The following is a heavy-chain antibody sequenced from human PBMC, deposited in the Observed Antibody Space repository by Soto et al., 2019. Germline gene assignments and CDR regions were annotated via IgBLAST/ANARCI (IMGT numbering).Heavy chain of an antibody. CDR2: ISAYNGNT. CDR3: ASAEMATIGAEGPLYYYGMDV. D-gene: IGHD5-12*01. CDR1: GYTFTSYG. Sequence: QVQLVQSGAEVKKPGASVKVSCKASGYTFTSYGISWVRQAPGQGLEWMGWISAYNGNTNYAQKLQGRVTMTTDTSTGTAYMELRSLRSDDTAVYYCASAEMATIGAEGPLYYYGMDVWGQGTTVTVSS. J-gene: IGHJ6*02. V-gene: IGHV1-18*01.